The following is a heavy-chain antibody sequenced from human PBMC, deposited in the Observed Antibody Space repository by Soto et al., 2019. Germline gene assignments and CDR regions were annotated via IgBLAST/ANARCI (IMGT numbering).Heavy chain of an antibody. Sequence: SETLSLTCAVSGGSISSSSWWSWVRQPPGKGLEWIGEIYHSGSTNYNPSLKSRVTISVDKSKNQFSLKLSSVTAADTAVYYCARVWYYDSSGYSEYYFDYWGQGTLVTVSS. D-gene: IGHD3-22*01. CDR2: IYHSGST. J-gene: IGHJ4*02. CDR3: ARVWYYDSSGYSEYYFDY. CDR1: GGSISSSSW. V-gene: IGHV4-4*02.